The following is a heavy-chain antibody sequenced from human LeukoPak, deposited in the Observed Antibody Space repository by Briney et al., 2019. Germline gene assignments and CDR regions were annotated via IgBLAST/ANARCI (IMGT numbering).Heavy chain of an antibody. Sequence: KPSETLSLTCTVSGGSISSSSYSWVWIRQPPGKGLEWIGSIYYSGSTYYNPSLKSRVTISVDTSKNQFSLKLSSVTAADTAVYDCARPPRRGRGYFDYWGQGTLVTVSS. CDR3: ARPPRRGRGYFDY. CDR2: IYYSGST. J-gene: IGHJ4*02. CDR1: GGSISSSSYS. V-gene: IGHV4-39*01.